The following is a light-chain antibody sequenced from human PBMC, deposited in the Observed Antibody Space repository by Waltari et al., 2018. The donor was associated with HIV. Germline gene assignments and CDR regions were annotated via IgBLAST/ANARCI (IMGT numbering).Light chain of an antibody. CDR1: QIVLWTSNRKNY. CDR3: QQYYDTLFT. CDR2: WAS. V-gene: IGKV4-1*01. J-gene: IGKJ3*01. Sequence: IVMTQSTDSLAVPLVETATIHSQSSQIVLWTSNRKNYLAWYQQRPGQPPKLRIFWASTWESGVPDRFSGSGSGTDFTLTISSLQAEDVAVYYCQQYYDTLFTFGPGTKVDFK.